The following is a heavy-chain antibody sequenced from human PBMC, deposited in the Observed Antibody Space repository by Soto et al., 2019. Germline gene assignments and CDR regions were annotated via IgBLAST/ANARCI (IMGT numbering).Heavy chain of an antibody. CDR3: ARHTAVTTPPLYYYHCYMDV. Sequence: QVQLVQSGAEVKKPGASVKVSCKASGYTFTSYDINWVRQATGQGLEWMGWMNPNSGNTGDAQKYQGRVTMTRNTSISTAYKELSSLRAEDTAVYYCARHTAVTTPPLYYYHCYMDVWGKGTTVTVPS. D-gene: IGHD4-17*01. CDR2: MNPNSGNT. CDR1: GYTFTSYD. J-gene: IGHJ6*03. V-gene: IGHV1-8*01.